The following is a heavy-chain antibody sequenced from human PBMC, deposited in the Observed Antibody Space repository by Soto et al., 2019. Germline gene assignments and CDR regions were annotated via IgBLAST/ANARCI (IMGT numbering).Heavy chain of an antibody. CDR2: IYWDDDR. CDR3: AKRLLTPPLAFDS. J-gene: IGHJ4*02. V-gene: IGHV2-5*02. CDR1: GFSLSTSAVG. Sequence: QITLKESGPTLVKPTQTLTLTCTFSGFSLSTSAVGVGWIRQPPGKALEWLALIYWDDDRRYSPSLKTRLTTTKNPSKNQWVLKMTTMDLLDTPPYSVAKRLLTPPLAFDSWGQGALVTVSA.